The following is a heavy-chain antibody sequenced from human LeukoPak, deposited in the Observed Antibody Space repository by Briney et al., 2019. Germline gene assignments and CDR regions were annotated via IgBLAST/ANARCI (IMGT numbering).Heavy chain of an antibody. V-gene: IGHV4-34*01. CDR3: ARDYGDSRNYNWFGP. J-gene: IGHJ5*02. D-gene: IGHD4-17*01. Sequence: KPSETLSLTCAVYGGSFSGYYWSWMRQPPGEGLEWIGDINQSGSTTYNPSLKSRVTILVDTSKNQFSLELTSVTAADTAVYYCARDYGDSRNYNWFGPWGQGTLVTVSS. CDR1: GGSFSGYY. CDR2: INQSGST.